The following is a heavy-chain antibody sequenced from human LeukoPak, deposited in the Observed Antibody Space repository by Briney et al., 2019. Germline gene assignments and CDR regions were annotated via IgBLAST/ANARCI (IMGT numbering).Heavy chain of an antibody. Sequence: GGSLRLSCAASGFTFSSYSMNWVRQAPGKGLEWVAVIWYDGSNKYYADSVKGRFTISRDNSKNTLYLQMNSLRAEDTAVYYCARDEELIVGANFDYWGQGTLVTVSS. CDR3: ARDEELIVGANFDY. D-gene: IGHD1-26*01. J-gene: IGHJ4*02. CDR2: IWYDGSNK. CDR1: GFTFSSYS. V-gene: IGHV3-33*08.